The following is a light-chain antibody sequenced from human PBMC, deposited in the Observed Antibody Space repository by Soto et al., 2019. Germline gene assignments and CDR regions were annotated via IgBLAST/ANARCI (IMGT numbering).Light chain of an antibody. V-gene: IGKV3-15*01. Sequence: EIVLTQSPAILSVSPGERATLSCRASQSISRSLAWYQQRPGQAPRLLIFGASVRATGVPDRFSGSGSGTDFTLTINSLQSEDSAVYYCQNYNYWPPATFGGGTKVDIK. CDR3: QNYNYWPPAT. J-gene: IGKJ4*01. CDR2: GAS. CDR1: QSISRS.